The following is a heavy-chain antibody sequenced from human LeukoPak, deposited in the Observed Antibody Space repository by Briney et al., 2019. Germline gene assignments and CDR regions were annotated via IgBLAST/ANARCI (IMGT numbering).Heavy chain of an antibody. V-gene: IGHV4-4*02. CDR2: IHRSGST. D-gene: IGHD3-16*01. CDR1: LDSTTSNF. J-gene: IGHJ4*02. Sequence: MTSETLSLTCTVSLDSTTSNFWSWVRQPPGKGLEWIGEIHRSGSTNYNPSLQSRVTISIDRSKNQIALELSSVTAADTAVYYCAREIVGGFNLGAYWGQGTLVTVSS. CDR3: AREIVGGFNLGAY.